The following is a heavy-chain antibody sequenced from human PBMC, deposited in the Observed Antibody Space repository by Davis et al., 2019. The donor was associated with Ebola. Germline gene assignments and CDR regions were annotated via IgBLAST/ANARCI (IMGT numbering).Heavy chain of an antibody. CDR2: ISSSGSTI. V-gene: IGHV3-11*01. Sequence: GESLKISCAASGFTFSDYYMSWIRQAPGKGLEWVSYISSSGSTIYYADSVKGRFTISRDNAKNSLYLQMNSLRAEDTAVYYCARDRDSSGWYGPVGDYWGQGTLVTVSS. D-gene: IGHD6-19*01. CDR3: ARDRDSSGWYGPVGDY. CDR1: GFTFSDYY. J-gene: IGHJ4*02.